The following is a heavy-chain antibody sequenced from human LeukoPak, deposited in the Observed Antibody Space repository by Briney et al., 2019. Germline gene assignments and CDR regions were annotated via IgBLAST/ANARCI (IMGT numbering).Heavy chain of an antibody. CDR3: ARVVESHYYDYVWGSYRSGPFDY. CDR2: ASYGGASE. Sequence: GGSLRLSCAGSGFSLSDYSMHWVRQAPGEGLEWVAFASYGGASEDYADSVKGRFSVSRDDSRDTLYLQMNRLRSEDTAVYYCARVVESHYYDYVWGSYRSGPFDYWGQGTLVTVSS. D-gene: IGHD3-16*02. CDR1: GFSLSDYS. J-gene: IGHJ4*02. V-gene: IGHV3-30-3*01.